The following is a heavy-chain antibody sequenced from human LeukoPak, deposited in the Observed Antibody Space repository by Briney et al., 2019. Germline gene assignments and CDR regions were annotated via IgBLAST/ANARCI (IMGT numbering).Heavy chain of an antibody. CDR2: ISYDGGNK. J-gene: IGHJ4*02. CDR3: ARDDYGDSAFDY. D-gene: IGHD4-17*01. V-gene: IGHV3-30-3*01. Sequence: GGSLRLSCVTSGFTFSNYAMHRVRQAPGKGLEWVAIISYDGGNKYYADSVKGRFTISRDNSKNTLYLQMNSLRAEDTAVYYCARDDYGDSAFDYWGQGTLVTVSS. CDR1: GFTFSNYA.